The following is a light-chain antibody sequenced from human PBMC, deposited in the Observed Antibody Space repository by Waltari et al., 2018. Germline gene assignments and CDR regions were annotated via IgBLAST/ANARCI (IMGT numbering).Light chain of an antibody. CDR1: SGHSHYA. J-gene: IGLJ3*02. CDR2: INSDGST. Sequence: QLVVTQSPSASASLGASVKLTCTLSSGHSHYAIAWHHQPPGKGPRFLMKINSDGSTRKGNGVPYRFSASSSGAERYLTISSLQSADEGDYHCQTWGTGIQVFGGGTKLTVL. V-gene: IGLV4-69*01. CDR3: QTWGTGIQV.